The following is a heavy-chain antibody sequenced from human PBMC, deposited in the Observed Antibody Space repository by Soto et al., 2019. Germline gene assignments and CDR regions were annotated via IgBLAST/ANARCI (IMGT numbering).Heavy chain of an antibody. CDR1: GYTFTNFG. Sequence: QVQLVQSGAEVKKPGASVKVSCKTSGYTFTNFGLSWVRQAPGQGLEWMGWISAYNGNTNYAQNFQGRVTMTTDTTTSKAYMALRSLRSDATAVYHCGRGGTPIDYWGQGTLVTVPS. J-gene: IGHJ4*02. D-gene: IGHD3-16*01. CDR2: ISAYNGNT. CDR3: GRGGTPIDY. V-gene: IGHV1-18*01.